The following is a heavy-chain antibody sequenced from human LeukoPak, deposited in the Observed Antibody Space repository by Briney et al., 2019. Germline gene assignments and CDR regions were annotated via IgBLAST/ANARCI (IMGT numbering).Heavy chain of an antibody. CDR3: ARGLLMITFGGVHDAFDI. J-gene: IGHJ3*02. V-gene: IGHV3-7*01. Sequence: PGGSLRLSCAASGFTFSSYWMSWVRQAPGKGLEWVANIKQDGSEKYYVDSVKGRFTISRDNAKNSLYLQMNSLRAEDTAVYYCARGLLMITFGGVHDAFDIWGQGTMVTVSS. D-gene: IGHD3-16*01. CDR2: IKQDGSEK. CDR1: GFTFSSYW.